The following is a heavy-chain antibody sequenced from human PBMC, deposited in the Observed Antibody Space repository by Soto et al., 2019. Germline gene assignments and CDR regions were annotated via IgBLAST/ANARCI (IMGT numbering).Heavy chain of an antibody. V-gene: IGHV4-39*01. D-gene: IGHD5-12*01. CDR3: ARRSSGYDFYHSYYYMDV. CDR1: GGSISSSSYY. J-gene: IGHJ6*03. Sequence: PSETLSLSCTVSGGSISSSSYYWGWIRQPPGKGLEWIGSIYYSGSTYYNPSLKSRVTISVDTSKNQFSLKLSSVTAADTAVYYCARRSSGYDFYHSYYYMDVCGKGTTVTLSS. CDR2: IYYSGST.